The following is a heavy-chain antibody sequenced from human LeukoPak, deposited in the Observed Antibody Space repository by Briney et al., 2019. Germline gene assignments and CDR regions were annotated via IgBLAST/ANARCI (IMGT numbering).Heavy chain of an antibody. V-gene: IGHV3-23*01. D-gene: IGHD3-3*01. Sequence: GGSLRLSCAASGFTFSSYAMSWVRQAPGKGLEWVSAIRGSGGSTYYADSVKGRFTISRDNSKNTLYLQMNSLRAEDTAVYYCAKFDYDFWRTGYYWGQGTLVTVSS. CDR2: IRGSGGST. CDR3: AKFDYDFWRTGYY. CDR1: GFTFSSYA. J-gene: IGHJ4*02.